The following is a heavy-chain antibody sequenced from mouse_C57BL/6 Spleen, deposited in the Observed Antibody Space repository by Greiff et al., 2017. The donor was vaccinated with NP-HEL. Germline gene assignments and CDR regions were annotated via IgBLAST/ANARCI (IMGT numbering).Heavy chain of an antibody. D-gene: IGHD2-3*01. CDR2: ISYDGSN. V-gene: IGHV3-6*01. CDR1: GYSITSGYY. CDR3: ARDLYDGYFYAMDY. J-gene: IGHJ4*01. Sequence: EVKLQESGPGLVKPSQSLSLTCSVTGYSITSGYYWNWIRQFPGNKLEWMGYISYDGSNNYNPSLKNRISITRDTSKNQFFLKLNSVTTEDTATYYCARDLYDGYFYAMDYWGQGTSVTVSS.